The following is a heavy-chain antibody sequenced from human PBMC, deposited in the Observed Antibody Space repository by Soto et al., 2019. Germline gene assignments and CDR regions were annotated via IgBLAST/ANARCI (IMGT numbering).Heavy chain of an antibody. CDR1: EFIFTNYW. CDR3: ARGSYGIYGVAQ. CDR2: IKSDGST. Sequence: EVQLVESGGGSVQPGGTLRLSCAVSEFIFTNYWMHWLRQVPGKGLEWVSRIKSDGSTYYADSVKGRFTLSRDNAKITVYLQINIPRAEDSAAYYCARGSYGIYGVAQWGQGTPVTAAS. J-gene: IGHJ4*01. D-gene: IGHD1-26*01. V-gene: IGHV3-74*01.